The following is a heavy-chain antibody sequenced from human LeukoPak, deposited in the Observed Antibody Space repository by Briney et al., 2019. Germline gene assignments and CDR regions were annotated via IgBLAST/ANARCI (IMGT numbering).Heavy chain of an antibody. V-gene: IGHV3-23*01. J-gene: IGHJ4*02. CDR1: GFTFGSYA. Sequence: GGSLRLSCAASGFTFGSYAMSWVRQAPGKGLEWVSAISGSGGSTYYADSVKGRFTISRDNSKNTLYLQMNSLRAEDTAVYYCARSIVVVTSYYFDYWGQGTLVTVSS. CDR3: ARSIVVVTSYYFDY. CDR2: ISGSGGST. D-gene: IGHD3-22*01.